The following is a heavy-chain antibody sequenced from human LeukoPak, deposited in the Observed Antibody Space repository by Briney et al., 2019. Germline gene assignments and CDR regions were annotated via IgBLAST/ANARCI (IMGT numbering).Heavy chain of an antibody. CDR1: RFTFSSYA. Sequence: PGGSLRLSCAASRFTFSSYAMTWVRQAPGKVLEWVSAISGSGGSTYYADSVRGRFTISRDNSKNMLYLQMNSLRAEDTAVYYCAKDRGDYVHYYYAMDVWGQGTTVTVSS. J-gene: IGHJ6*02. CDR3: AKDRGDYVHYYYAMDV. V-gene: IGHV3-23*01. CDR2: ISGSGGST. D-gene: IGHD4-17*01.